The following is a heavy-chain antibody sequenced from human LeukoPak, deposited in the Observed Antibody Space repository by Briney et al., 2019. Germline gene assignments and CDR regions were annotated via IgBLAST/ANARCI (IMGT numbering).Heavy chain of an antibody. J-gene: IGHJ4*02. V-gene: IGHV3-7*03. Sequence: PGGSLRLSCVASGFSFNNYRMTWVRQAPGKGLEWVANIKQDGSEKQYVDSVKGRFAISRDNAKKSLYLQINTLRAEDTAVYYCARVEQRGGYFDYWGQGTLVTVSP. CDR1: GFSFNNYR. D-gene: IGHD6-25*01. CDR2: IKQDGSEK. CDR3: ARVEQRGGYFDY.